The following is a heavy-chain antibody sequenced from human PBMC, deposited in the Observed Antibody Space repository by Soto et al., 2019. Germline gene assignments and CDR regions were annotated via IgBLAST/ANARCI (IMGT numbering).Heavy chain of an antibody. J-gene: IGHJ4*02. CDR2: TSSSDITI. Sequence: IRQAPGKGLEWVSYTSSSDITIYYADSVKGRFTISRDNAKNSLYLQMDSLRAEDTAVYYCARLVEETGYYFDYWGRGTVVTVSS. V-gene: IGHV3-11*01. CDR3: ARLVEETGYYFDY. D-gene: IGHD2-8*02.